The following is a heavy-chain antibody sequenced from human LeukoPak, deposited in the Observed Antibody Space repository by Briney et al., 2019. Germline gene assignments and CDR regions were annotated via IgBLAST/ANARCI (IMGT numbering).Heavy chain of an antibody. CDR1: GGSISSADYY. J-gene: IGHJ4*02. Sequence: SETLSLTCTVSGGSISSADYYWSWIRQPPGKGLEWIGYIYYSGSTYYNPSLKSRITISVDTSKNQFSLKLSSVTAADTAVYYCARAHLTMVRGVTNWGQGTLVTVSS. CDR3: ARAHLTMVRGVTN. CDR2: IYYSGST. V-gene: IGHV4-30-4*01. D-gene: IGHD3-10*01.